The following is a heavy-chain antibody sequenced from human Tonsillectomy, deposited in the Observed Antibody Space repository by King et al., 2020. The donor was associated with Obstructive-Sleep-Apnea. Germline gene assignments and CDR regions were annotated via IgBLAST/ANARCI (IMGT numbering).Heavy chain of an antibody. V-gene: IGHV3-48*04. CDR2: IYTDGTTK. Sequence: VQLVEFGGNLVQPGGSLRLSCAASGFTFSSYSMSWVRQAPGKGLEWISYIYTDGTTKFYADSVEGRFTISRDNAKNSLYLQMNSLRAEDTAMYYCARDDVWAFDVWGQGTKVTVSS. CDR3: ARDDVWAFDV. D-gene: IGHD1-26*01. J-gene: IGHJ3*01. CDR1: GFTFSSYS.